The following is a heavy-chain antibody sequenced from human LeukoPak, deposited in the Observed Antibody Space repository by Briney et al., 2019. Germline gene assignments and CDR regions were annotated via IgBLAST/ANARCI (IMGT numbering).Heavy chain of an antibody. D-gene: IGHD4-23*01. Sequence: SETLSLTCTVSGGSISSYYWSWIRQPPGKGLEWIGYMYYSGSTNYNPSLQSRVTISVDTSKNQFSLKLSSVTAADTAMYYCASRDYSGRHFDYWGQGTLVTVSS. CDR2: MYYSGST. CDR1: GGSISSYY. V-gene: IGHV4-59*01. CDR3: ASRDYSGRHFDY. J-gene: IGHJ4*02.